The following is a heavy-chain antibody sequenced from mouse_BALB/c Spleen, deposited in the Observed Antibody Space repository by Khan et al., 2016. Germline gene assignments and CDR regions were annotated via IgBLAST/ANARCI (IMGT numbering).Heavy chain of an antibody. CDR1: GYSFTGYY. D-gene: IGHD2-4*01. J-gene: IGHJ4*01. CDR3: ARGDYDGYYAMDY. V-gene: IGHV1S34*01. CDR2: ISCYNGAT. Sequence: LVKTGASVKISCKAPGYSFTGYYIHWVKQSHGKGLEWIGYISCYNGATNYNQKFRGKATFTVDTSSSTAYMQFNSLTSEDSAVYYFARGDYDGYYAMDYWGQGTSVTVSS.